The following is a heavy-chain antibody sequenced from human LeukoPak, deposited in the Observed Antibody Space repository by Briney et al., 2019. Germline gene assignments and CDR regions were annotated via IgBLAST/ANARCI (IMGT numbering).Heavy chain of an antibody. Sequence: GGSLRLSCAASGFTFSSYSMNWVRQAPGKGLEWVSSISSSSSYIYYADSVKGRFTISRDNAKNSLYLQMNSLRAEDTAVYYCARVPLGLVVVAATDYYYYGMDVWGQGTTVTVSS. J-gene: IGHJ6*02. CDR2: ISSSSSYI. CDR3: ARVPLGLVVVAATDYYYYGMDV. D-gene: IGHD2-15*01. CDR1: GFTFSSYS. V-gene: IGHV3-21*01.